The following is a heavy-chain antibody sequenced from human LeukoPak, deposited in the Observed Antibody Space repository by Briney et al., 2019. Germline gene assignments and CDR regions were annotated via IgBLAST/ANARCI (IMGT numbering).Heavy chain of an antibody. J-gene: IGHJ5*02. Sequence: GGSLRLFCAASGFTFSSYSMNWVRQAPGRGLEWVSSITSSSSYIYYADSVKGRFTISRDNAKNSLYLQMNSLRAEDTAVYYCARDSQYSSGLTSWGQGTLVTVSS. CDR1: GFTFSSYS. V-gene: IGHV3-21*01. CDR3: ARDSQYSSGLTS. D-gene: IGHD6-19*01. CDR2: ITSSSSYI.